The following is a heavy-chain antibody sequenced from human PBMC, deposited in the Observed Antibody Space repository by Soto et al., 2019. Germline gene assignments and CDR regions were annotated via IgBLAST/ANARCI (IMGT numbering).Heavy chain of an antibody. Sequence: QVQLVQSGAEVKKPGASVKVSCKASGYTFTGYYMHWVRQAPGQGLEWMGWINPNSGGTNYAQKFQGWVTMTRDTSISTAYRERSRLRSEDTAVYYCARDLRAFRSWRGMDVWGQGTTVTVSS. J-gene: IGHJ6*02. CDR1: GYTFTGYY. D-gene: IGHD3-3*01. V-gene: IGHV1-2*04. CDR2: INPNSGGT. CDR3: ARDLRAFRSWRGMDV.